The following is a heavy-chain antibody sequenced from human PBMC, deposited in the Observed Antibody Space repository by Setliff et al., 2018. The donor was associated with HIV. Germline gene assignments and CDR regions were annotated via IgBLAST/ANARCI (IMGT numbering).Heavy chain of an antibody. Sequence: PGGSLRLSCAASGFTVSDTHMTWVRQAPGKGLEWVSFIYSDGRTYYAESVKGRFTISRDDSKNTLYLQMHSLRVEDTAAYYCAKGVKWLDPWGQGILVTVS. J-gene: IGHJ5*02. V-gene: IGHV3-53*01. CDR2: IYSDGRT. CDR3: AKGVKWLDP. CDR1: GFTVSDTH. D-gene: IGHD3-16*01.